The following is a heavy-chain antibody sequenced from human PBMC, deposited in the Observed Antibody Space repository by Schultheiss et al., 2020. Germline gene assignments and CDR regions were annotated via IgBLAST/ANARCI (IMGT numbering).Heavy chain of an antibody. J-gene: IGHJ3*02. D-gene: IGHD2-2*01. Sequence: GGSLRLSCAASGFTFSSYAMSWVRQAPGKGLEWVSAISGSGGSTYYADSVKGRFTISRDNSKNTLYLQMNSLRAEDTAVYYCAKVGRWGVSSLTANHDAFDIWGQGTMVTVSS. CDR1: GFTFSSYA. V-gene: IGHV3-23*01. CDR2: ISGSGGST. CDR3: AKVGRWGVSSLTANHDAFDI.